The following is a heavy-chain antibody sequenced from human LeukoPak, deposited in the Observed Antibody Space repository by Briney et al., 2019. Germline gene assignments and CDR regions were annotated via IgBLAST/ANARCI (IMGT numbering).Heavy chain of an antibody. V-gene: IGHV3-53*01. J-gene: IGHJ4*02. Sequence: PGGSLRLSCAASGFTVSSNYMSWVRQAPGKGLEWVSVIYSGGNTYYADPVQGRFTISRDNSKNTLYLQMNSLRAEDTAVYYCAGDSGYVKFSYWGQGTLVTVSS. CDR1: GFTVSSNY. CDR2: IYSGGNT. CDR3: AGDSGYVKFSY. D-gene: IGHD6-25*01.